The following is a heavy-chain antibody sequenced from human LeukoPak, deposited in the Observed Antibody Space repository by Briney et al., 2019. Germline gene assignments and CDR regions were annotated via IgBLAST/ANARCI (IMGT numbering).Heavy chain of an antibody. J-gene: IGHJ2*01. V-gene: IGHV3-53*04. CDR1: GFTVSSNY. CDR3: ARDRSFCSGGSCSYWYFDL. CDR2: IYSGGST. D-gene: IGHD2-15*01. Sequence: GGSLRLSCAASGFTVSSNYMSWVRQAPGKGLEWVSVIYSGGSTYYADSMKGRFTISRHNSKNTLYLQMNSLRAEDTAVYYCARDRSFCSGGSCSYWYFDLWGRGTLVTVSS.